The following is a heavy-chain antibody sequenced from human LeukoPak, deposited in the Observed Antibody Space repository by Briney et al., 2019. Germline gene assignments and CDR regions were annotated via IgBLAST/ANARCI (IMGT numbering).Heavy chain of an antibody. Sequence: PGGSLRLSCTASGFTFGDYVMSWVRQAPGKGLEWVGFIRSKAYGGTAEYAASVKGRSTISRDDSKSIAYLQMNSLKTEDTAVYYCTRVRYCSSTSCAYFDYWGQGTLVTVSS. CDR3: TRVRYCSSTSCAYFDY. V-gene: IGHV3-49*04. CDR1: GFTFGDYV. CDR2: IRSKAYGGTA. J-gene: IGHJ4*02. D-gene: IGHD2-2*01.